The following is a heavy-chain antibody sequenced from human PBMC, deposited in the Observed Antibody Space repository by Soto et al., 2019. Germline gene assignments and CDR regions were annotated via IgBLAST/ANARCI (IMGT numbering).Heavy chain of an antibody. CDR3: AKDRQGCGSLYFDY. J-gene: IGHJ4*02. Sequence: EVQLLESGGGLVQPGGSLRLSCAASGFTFSSYAMSWVRQAPGKGLEWVSAISGGGGRTYYAESVKGRFTISRDNSKNTLYLQMNSLRAEDTAVYYCAKDRQGCGSLYFDYGGQGTLVTVSS. V-gene: IGHV3-23*01. D-gene: IGHD3-16*01. CDR2: ISGGGGRT. CDR1: GFTFSSYA.